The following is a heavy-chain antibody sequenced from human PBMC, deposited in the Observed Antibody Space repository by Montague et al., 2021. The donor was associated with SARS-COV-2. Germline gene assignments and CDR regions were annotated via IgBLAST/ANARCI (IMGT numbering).Heavy chain of an antibody. CDR1: GDSISNSRYY. V-gene: IGHV4-39*01. D-gene: IGHD3-10*01. CDR2: IYYSGST. Sequence: SETLSLTCSVSGDSISNSRYYWGWIRQPPGKGLEWIGNIYYSGSTYYNPSLKSRVTISVDTSKDQFSLKLNSVTATDTAVYYCARLVSARGVIIMGALHIWGQGTMVTVSS. J-gene: IGHJ3*02. CDR3: ARLVSARGVIIMGALHI.